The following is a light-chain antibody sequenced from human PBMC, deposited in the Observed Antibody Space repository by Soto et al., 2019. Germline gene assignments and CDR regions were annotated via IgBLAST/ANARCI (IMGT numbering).Light chain of an antibody. CDR2: YKSDSDR. CDR1: SGINVGTYR. V-gene: IGLV5-45*03. Sequence: QPVLTQPSSLSASPGASASLTCTLRSGINVGTYRIYWYQQKPGSPPQYLLTYKSDSDRQQGSGVPSRFSGSKDASANAGILLISGLRSEDEADYYCMIWHSSASVFGGGTKLTVL. CDR3: MIWHSSASV. J-gene: IGLJ3*02.